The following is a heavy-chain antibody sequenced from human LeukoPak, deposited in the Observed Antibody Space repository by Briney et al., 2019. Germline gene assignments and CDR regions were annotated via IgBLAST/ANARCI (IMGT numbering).Heavy chain of an antibody. Sequence: PSQTLSLTCTVSGGSISSGDYYWSWIRQPPGKGLEWIGYIYYSGSTYCNPSLKSRVTISVDTSKNQFSLKLSSVTAADTAVYYCARHEDYYSSTGTVDSWGQGILITVSS. CDR2: IYYSGST. J-gene: IGHJ5*01. CDR3: ARHEDYYSSTGTVDS. D-gene: IGHD1-1*01. CDR1: GGSISSGDYY. V-gene: IGHV4-30-4*08.